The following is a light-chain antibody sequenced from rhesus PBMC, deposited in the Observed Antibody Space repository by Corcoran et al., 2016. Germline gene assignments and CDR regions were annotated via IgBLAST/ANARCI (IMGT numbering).Light chain of an antibody. CDR3: QQYNSYPYS. J-gene: IGKJ2*01. Sequence: DIQMTQSPSSLSASVGDTVTITCQASQGITKFLAWYQQKPGKAPKLLIYDASTLQSGVPSRFSGGGSGTEFTLTISSLQPEDFATYYCQQYNSYPYSFGQGTKVEIK. CDR2: DAS. CDR1: QGITKF. V-gene: IGKV1-33*02.